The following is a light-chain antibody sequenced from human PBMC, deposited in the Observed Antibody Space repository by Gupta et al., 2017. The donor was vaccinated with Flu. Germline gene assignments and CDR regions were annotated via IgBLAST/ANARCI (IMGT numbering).Light chain of an antibody. Sequence: DIVMTQSPLSLPVIPGEPASISCRSSQSLLHSNGETYLDWYLQKPGQSPHLVIYLASSRASGVPDRFGGSGSGTVFTLKISRVEAEDVGVYYCMQALQTPYTFGGGTKVEIK. CDR3: MQALQTPYT. CDR2: LAS. CDR1: QSLLHSNGETY. J-gene: IGKJ4*01. V-gene: IGKV2-28*01.